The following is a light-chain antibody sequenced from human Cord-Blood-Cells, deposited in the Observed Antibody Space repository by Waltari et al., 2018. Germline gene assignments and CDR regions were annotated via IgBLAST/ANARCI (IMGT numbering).Light chain of an antibody. CDR2: WAS. CDR3: QQYYSTPRT. J-gene: IGKJ1*01. Sequence: DIVMTQSPDSLVVSLGKRATINCEASQSVLYSSNNKNYLACYQQKPGQHPKLLIYWASTRESGVPDRFSGSGSGTDFTLTISSLQAEDVAVYYCQQYYSTPRTFGQGTKVEIK. V-gene: IGKV4-1*01. CDR1: QSVLYSSNNKNY.